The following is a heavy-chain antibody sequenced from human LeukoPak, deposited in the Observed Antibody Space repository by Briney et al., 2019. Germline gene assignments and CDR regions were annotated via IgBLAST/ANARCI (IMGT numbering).Heavy chain of an antibody. CDR2: ISSSSSYI. CDR1: GFTFSSYS. V-gene: IGHV3-21*01. J-gene: IGHJ4*02. Sequence: GGSLRLSCTASGFTFSSYSMNWVRQAPGKGLEWVSSISSSSSYIYYADSVKGRFTISRDNAKNSLYLQMNSLRAEDTAVYYCAREGALGYCSGGSCYPNWGQGTLVTVSS. CDR3: AREGALGYCSGGSCYPN. D-gene: IGHD2-15*01.